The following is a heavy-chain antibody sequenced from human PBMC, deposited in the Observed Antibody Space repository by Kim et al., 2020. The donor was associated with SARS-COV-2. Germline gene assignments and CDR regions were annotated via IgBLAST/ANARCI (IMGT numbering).Heavy chain of an antibody. CDR1: GYSFTSYW. CDR2: IYPGDSDT. J-gene: IGHJ5*02. D-gene: IGHD3-22*01. CDR3: ARHSEDYYDSSGYSNWFDP. V-gene: IGHV5-51*01. Sequence: GESLKISCKGSGYSFTSYWIGWVRQMPGKGLEWMGIIYPGDSDTRYSPSFQGQVTISADKSISTAYLQWSSLKASDTAMYYCARHSEDYYDSSGYSNWFDPWGQGTLVTVSS.